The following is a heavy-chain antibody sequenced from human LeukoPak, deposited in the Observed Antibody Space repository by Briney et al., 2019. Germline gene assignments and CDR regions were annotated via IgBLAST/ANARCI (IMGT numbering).Heavy chain of an antibody. D-gene: IGHD1-26*01. CDR2: FDPEDGET. CDR1: GYTLTELS. V-gene: IGHV1-24*01. J-gene: IGHJ4*02. CDR3: ATDPGGSSTFDY. Sequence: ASVKVSCEVSGYTLTELSMHWVRQAPGKGLEWMGGFDPEDGETIYAQKFQGRVTMTEDTSTDTAYMELSSLRSEDTAVYYCATDPGGSSTFDYWGQGTLVTVSS.